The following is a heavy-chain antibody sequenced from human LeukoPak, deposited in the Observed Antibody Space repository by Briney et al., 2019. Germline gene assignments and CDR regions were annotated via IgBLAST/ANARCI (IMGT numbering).Heavy chain of an antibody. D-gene: IGHD1-26*01. V-gene: IGHV4-34*01. Sequence: SETLSLTCAVYGGSFSGYYWSWIRQPPGKGLEWIGEINHSGSTNYNPSLKSRVTISVDTSKNQFSLKLNSVTAADTAVYYCARRVGYSGSYSDWGQGTLVTVSS. CDR1: GGSFSGYY. CDR3: ARRVGYSGSYSD. CDR2: INHSGST. J-gene: IGHJ4*02.